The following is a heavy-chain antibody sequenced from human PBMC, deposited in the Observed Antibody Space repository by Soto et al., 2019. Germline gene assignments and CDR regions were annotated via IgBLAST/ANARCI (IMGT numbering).Heavy chain of an antibody. J-gene: IGHJ4*02. CDR3: ARDNVVLGAPFEN. Sequence: GSLRLSCAASGFIVSGSSVSWVRQAPGKGLDWVSLISADGTTHYTDSVKGRFTISRDTSKNTVSLQMNSLRAEDTALYFCARDNVVLGAPFENWGQGTLVTVSS. V-gene: IGHV3-53*01. D-gene: IGHD2-15*01. CDR2: ISADGTT. CDR1: GFIVSGSS.